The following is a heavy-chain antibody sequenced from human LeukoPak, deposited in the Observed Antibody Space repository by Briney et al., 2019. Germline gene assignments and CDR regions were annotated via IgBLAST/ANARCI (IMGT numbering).Heavy chain of an antibody. CDR3: ARVGAGYDFFDY. V-gene: IGHV4-4*07. CDR2: VYSSGST. J-gene: IGHJ4*02. CDR1: GGAISGYY. D-gene: IGHD3/OR15-3a*01. Sequence: KPSETLSLTCTVSGGAISGYYWSWIRQPAGKGLEWLGRVYSSGSTKYNPSLESRVTISVDTSKNQFSLKLNFVPAADTAVYYCARVGAGYDFFDYWGQGTLVTVSS.